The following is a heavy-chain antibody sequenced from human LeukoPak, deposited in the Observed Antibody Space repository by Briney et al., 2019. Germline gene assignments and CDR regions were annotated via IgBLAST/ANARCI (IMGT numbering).Heavy chain of an antibody. D-gene: IGHD3-10*01. J-gene: IGHJ5*02. Sequence: PSETLSLTCTVSGGSISSYYWSWIRQPPGKGLEWIGYFYYSGSTNYNPSLKSRVTISVDTSKNQFSLKLSSVTAADTAVYYCARLRQGKWFDPWGQGTLVTVSS. CDR3: ARLRQGKWFDP. CDR2: FYYSGST. CDR1: GGSISSYY. V-gene: IGHV4-59*01.